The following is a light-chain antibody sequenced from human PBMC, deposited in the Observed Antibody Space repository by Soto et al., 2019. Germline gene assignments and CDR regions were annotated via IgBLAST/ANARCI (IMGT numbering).Light chain of an antibody. CDR2: EVT. Sequence: QSALTQPASVSGSPGQSISISCTGTSSDVGGYKYVSWYQQHPGKAPKLVIYEVTNRPSRVSDRFAGSKSGNTASLTISGLHADDEADYYCSSYTSSNTYVFGTGTKLTVL. J-gene: IGLJ1*01. V-gene: IGLV2-14*01. CDR3: SSYTSSNTYV. CDR1: SSDVGGYKY.